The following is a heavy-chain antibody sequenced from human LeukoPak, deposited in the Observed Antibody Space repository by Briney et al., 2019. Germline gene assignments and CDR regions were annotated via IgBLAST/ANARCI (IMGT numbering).Heavy chain of an antibody. D-gene: IGHD3-22*01. CDR1: GGSISSSSYY. CDR3: ARERTFEPYYCDSSGYLGTLDYNWFDP. Sequence: PSETLSLTCTVSGGSISSSSYYWGWIRQPPGKGLEWIGSIYYSGSTYYNPSLKSRVTISVDTSKNQFSLKLSSVTAADAAVYYCARERTFEPYYCDSSGYLGTLDYNWFDPWGQGTLVTVSS. CDR2: IYYSGST. J-gene: IGHJ5*02. V-gene: IGHV4-39*07.